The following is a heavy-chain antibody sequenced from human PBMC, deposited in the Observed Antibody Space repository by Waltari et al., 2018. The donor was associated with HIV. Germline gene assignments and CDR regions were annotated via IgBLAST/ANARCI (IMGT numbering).Heavy chain of an antibody. V-gene: IGHV4-61*02. D-gene: IGHD3-3*01. CDR3: AGQYYDFWSAPEDY. CDR2: IYTSGST. J-gene: IGHJ4*02. Sequence: QVQLQESGPGLVKPSQTLSLTCTVSGGSISSGSYYWSWIRQPAGKGLEWIGRIYTSGSTNYHPSLKSRVTISVDTSKNQFSLKLSSVTAADTAVYYCAGQYYDFWSAPEDYWGQGTLVTVSS. CDR1: GGSISSGSYY.